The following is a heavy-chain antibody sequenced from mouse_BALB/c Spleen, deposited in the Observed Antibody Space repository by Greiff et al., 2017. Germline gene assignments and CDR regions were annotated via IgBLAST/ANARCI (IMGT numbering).Heavy chain of an antibody. CDR1: GFNIKDTY. Sequence: EVQLQQSGAELVKPGASVKLSCTASGFNIKDTYMHWVKQRPEQGLEWIGRIDPANGNTKYDPKFQGKATITADTSSNTAYLQLSSLTSEDTAVYYCARRGYGARGVWYFDDWGAGTTVTVSS. J-gene: IGHJ1*01. D-gene: IGHD2-10*02. CDR3: ARRGYGARGVWYFDD. CDR2: IDPANGNT. V-gene: IGHV14-3*02.